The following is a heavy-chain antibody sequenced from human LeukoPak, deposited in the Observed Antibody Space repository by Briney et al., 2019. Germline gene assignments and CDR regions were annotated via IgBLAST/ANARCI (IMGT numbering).Heavy chain of an antibody. CDR3: ARDQDCSSTSCYDYYYYGMDV. J-gene: IGHJ6*02. V-gene: IGHV1-18*01. Sequence: GASVKVSCKASGYTFTSYGISWVRQAPGQGLEWMGWISAYNGNTNYAQKLQGRVTMTTDTSTGTAYMELRSLRSDDTAVYYCARDQDCSSTSCYDYYYYGMDVWGQGTTVTVSS. CDR2: ISAYNGNT. D-gene: IGHD2-2*01. CDR1: GYTFTSYG.